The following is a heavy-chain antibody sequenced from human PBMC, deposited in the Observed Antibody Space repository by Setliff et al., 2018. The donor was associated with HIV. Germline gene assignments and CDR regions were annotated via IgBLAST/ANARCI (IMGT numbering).Heavy chain of an antibody. D-gene: IGHD2-8*01. Sequence: PGGSLRLSCAASGLNLTRCDMHWIRQAPGKGLDWLAVLWFDGKNRKYAASVKGRFTISRDNAKNSLYLQMNSLRAEETAVYYCARGMNYDYMDVWGKGTTVTVSS. J-gene: IGHJ6*03. CDR1: GLNLTRCD. V-gene: IGHV3-33*04. CDR2: LWFDGKNR. CDR3: ARGMNYDYMDV.